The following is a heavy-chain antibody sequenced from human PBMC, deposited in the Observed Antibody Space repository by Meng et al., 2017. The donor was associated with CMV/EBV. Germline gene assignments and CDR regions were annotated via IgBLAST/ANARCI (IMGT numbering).Heavy chain of an antibody. CDR1: GGTFSSYA. CDR3: ARVNSSSFGYYYYGMDV. D-gene: IGHD6-6*01. Sequence: SVKVSCKASGGTFSSYAIGWVRQAPGQGLEWMGGIIPIFGTANYAQKFQGRVTITTDESTSTAYMELSSLRSEDTAVYYCARVNSSSFGYYYYGMDVWGQGTTVTVSS. V-gene: IGHV1-69*05. CDR2: IIPIFGTA. J-gene: IGHJ6*02.